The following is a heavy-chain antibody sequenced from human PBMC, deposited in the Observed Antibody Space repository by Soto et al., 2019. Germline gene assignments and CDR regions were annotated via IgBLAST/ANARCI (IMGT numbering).Heavy chain of an antibody. Sequence: QVQLVESGGVVVQPGRSLRLSCAAAGFTFSSYAMHWVRQAPGKGLEWVAVISYAGSKKYYADSVKGRFTIARDNSKNTLYLQMNSLSAEDTAVYYWARDLPVAEVPNPFDYWGQGTLVTVSS. CDR1: GFTFSSYA. CDR3: ARDLPVAEVPNPFDY. D-gene: IGHD6-19*01. J-gene: IGHJ4*02. V-gene: IGHV3-30-3*01. CDR2: ISYAGSKK.